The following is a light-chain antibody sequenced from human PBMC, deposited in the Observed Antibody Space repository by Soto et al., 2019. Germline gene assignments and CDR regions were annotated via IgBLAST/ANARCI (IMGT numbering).Light chain of an antibody. CDR2: DDR. J-gene: IGLJ1*01. CDR3: QVLDSTNDHYV. CDR1: NIGSKN. V-gene: IGLV3-21*02. Sequence: SYELTQAPSVSVAPGQTASITCGGNNIGSKNVQWYQQKPGQAPVLVVYDDRDRPSGIPERFSGSNSGNTATLTISRVEAGDEADYYCQVLDSTNDHYVFGTGTKLTVL.